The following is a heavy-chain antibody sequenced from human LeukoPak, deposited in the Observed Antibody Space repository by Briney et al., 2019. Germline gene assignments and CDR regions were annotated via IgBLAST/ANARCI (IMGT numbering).Heavy chain of an antibody. J-gene: IGHJ4*02. V-gene: IGHV4-4*07. CDR2: LYTSGSI. D-gene: IGHD2-2*01. Sequence: PSETLSLTCTVSGVSIGNTYGGGSGQPAGKGLDWFGHLYTSGSINYNPSLKSRVTMSIDTATNQFSLELNSVTAADTAMYYCARELIRGAYHGDWGQGTLVTVSS. CDR3: ARELIRGAYHGD. CDR1: GVSIGNTY.